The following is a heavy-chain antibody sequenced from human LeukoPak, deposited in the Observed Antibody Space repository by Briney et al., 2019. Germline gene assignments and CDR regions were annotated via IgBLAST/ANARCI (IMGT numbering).Heavy chain of an antibody. D-gene: IGHD6-13*01. CDR2: IYYSGST. CDR3: ARDKGAAADFDY. V-gene: IGHV4-59*12. Sequence: PSGTLSLTCTVSGGSISSYYWSWIRQPPGKGLEWIGYIYYSGSTNYNPSLKSRVTISVDTSKNQFSLKLSSVTAADTAVYYCARDKGAAADFDYWGQGTLVTVSS. CDR1: GGSISSYY. J-gene: IGHJ4*02.